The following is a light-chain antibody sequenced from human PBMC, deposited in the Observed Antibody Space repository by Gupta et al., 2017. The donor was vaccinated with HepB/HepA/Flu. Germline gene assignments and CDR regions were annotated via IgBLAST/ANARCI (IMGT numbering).Light chain of an antibody. J-gene: IGLJ3*02. CDR2: DVS. CDR1: SSDVGGYNY. V-gene: IGLV2-14*03. CDR3: SSYTSSSTRV. Sequence: QSAMTQPASVSVSPAPSITISCTETSSDVGGYNYVTWYRQHPGKAPKLMIYDVSNRPSGVSNRFSGSKSGNTASLTISELQAEDEADYYCSSYTSSSTRVFGGGTKLTVL.